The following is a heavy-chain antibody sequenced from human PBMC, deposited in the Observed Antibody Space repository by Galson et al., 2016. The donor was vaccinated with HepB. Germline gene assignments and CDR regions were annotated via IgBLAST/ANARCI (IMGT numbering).Heavy chain of an antibody. CDR3: ARNPSHTGWFDP. CDR2: TDPNNGNM. J-gene: IGHJ5*02. V-gene: IGHV1-8*01. Sequence: SVKVSCKASGYASACYDINWARQGPRQGLEWRGWTDPNNGNMGYAQKFQGRVTMTRDTSITTAYMELSSLTSDDTAVYYCARNPSHTGWFDPWGQGTLVTVSS. CDR1: GYASACYD. D-gene: IGHD1-14*01.